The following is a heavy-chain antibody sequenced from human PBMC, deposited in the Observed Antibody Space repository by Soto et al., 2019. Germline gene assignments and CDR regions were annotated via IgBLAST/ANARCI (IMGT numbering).Heavy chain of an antibody. J-gene: IGHJ5*02. V-gene: IGHV1-69*08. CDR3: ARDPQYIDSNWFDP. Sequence: QVQLVQSGAEVKKPGSSVKVSCKASGGTFSSYTISWVRQAPGQGLEWMGRIIPILGIANYAQKFQGRVTITADKSTSTAYMELSSLRSEDTAVYYCARDPQYIDSNWFDPWGHGTLVTVSS. D-gene: IGHD3-9*01. CDR1: GGTFSSYT. CDR2: IIPILGIA.